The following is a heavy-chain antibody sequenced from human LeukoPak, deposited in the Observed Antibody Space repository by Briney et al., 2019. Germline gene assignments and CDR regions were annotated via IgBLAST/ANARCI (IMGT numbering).Heavy chain of an antibody. CDR1: GFTFSSYA. D-gene: IGHD6-25*01. CDR2: ISYDGSNK. V-gene: IGHV3-30-3*01. Sequence: PGGSLRLSCAASGFTFSSYAMHWVRQAPGKGLEWVAVISYDGSNKYYADSVKGRFTISRDDSKNTLYLQMNSLRAEDTAVYYCARDRTTAARLYYFDYWGQGTLVTVSS. J-gene: IGHJ4*02. CDR3: ARDRTTAARLYYFDY.